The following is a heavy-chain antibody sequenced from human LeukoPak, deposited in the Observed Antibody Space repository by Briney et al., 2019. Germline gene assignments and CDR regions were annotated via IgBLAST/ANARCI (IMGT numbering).Heavy chain of an antibody. Sequence: PGGSLRLSCAASGFTFSSYGMHRVRQAPGKGLEWVAFIRYDGSNKYYADSVKGRFTISRDNSKNTLYLQMNSLRAEDTAVYYCATIRSITIFGVGAYHYWGQGTLVTVSS. V-gene: IGHV3-30*02. CDR1: GFTFSSYG. CDR3: ATIRSITIFGVGAYHY. CDR2: IRYDGSNK. D-gene: IGHD3-3*01. J-gene: IGHJ4*02.